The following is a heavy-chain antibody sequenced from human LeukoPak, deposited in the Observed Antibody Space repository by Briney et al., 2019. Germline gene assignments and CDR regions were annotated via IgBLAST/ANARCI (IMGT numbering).Heavy chain of an antibody. Sequence: GSPRLPCSAPGFTFSSSSMTWVRQAPGEGLEWVSALSGSGDSTYYADSVKGRFTISRDNSKNTLYLQMNSLRAEDTAVYYCARGGQYSPLDYWGQGTLVTVSS. J-gene: IGHJ4*02. CDR3: ARGGQYSPLDY. D-gene: IGHD5-18*01. CDR2: LSGSGDST. CDR1: GFTFSSSS. V-gene: IGHV3-23*01.